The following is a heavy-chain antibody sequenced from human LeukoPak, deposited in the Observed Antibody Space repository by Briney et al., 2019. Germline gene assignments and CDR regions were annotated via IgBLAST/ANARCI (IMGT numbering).Heavy chain of an antibody. CDR3: ARERVNKGTSFTFDY. Sequence: PSETLSLTCAVYGGSFSGYYWSWIRQPPGKGLEWIGEINHSGSTNYNPSLKSRVTISVDTSKNQFSLKLSSVTAADTAVYYCARERVNKGTSFTFDYWGQGTLVTVSS. J-gene: IGHJ4*02. CDR2: INHSGST. CDR1: GGSFSGYY. D-gene: IGHD2-2*01. V-gene: IGHV4-34*01.